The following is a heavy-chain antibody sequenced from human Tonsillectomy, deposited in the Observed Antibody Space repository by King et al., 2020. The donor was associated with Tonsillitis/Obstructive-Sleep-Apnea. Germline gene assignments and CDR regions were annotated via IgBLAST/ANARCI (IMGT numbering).Heavy chain of an antibody. V-gene: IGHV4-59*01. CDR2: IYYSGST. J-gene: IGHJ6*03. CDR3: ARGSDYYGSGSYSTYYYMDV. Sequence: HVQLQESGPGLVKPSETLSLTCTVSGGSISSYYWSWIRQPPGKGLEWIGYIYYSGSTNYNPSPNSLVTISVDTSKNQFSLKLSSVTAADTAVYYCARGSDYYGSGSYSTYYYMDVWGKGTTVTVSS. D-gene: IGHD3-10*01. CDR1: GGSISSYY.